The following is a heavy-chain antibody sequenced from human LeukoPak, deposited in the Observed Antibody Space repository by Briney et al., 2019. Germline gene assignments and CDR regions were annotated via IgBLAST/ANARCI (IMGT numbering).Heavy chain of an antibody. CDR2: IIPILGIA. D-gene: IGHD1-26*01. V-gene: IGHV1-69*04. J-gene: IGHJ4*02. CDR3: ARDVRIVGATFPSGSLGY. Sequence: GASVEVSCKASGYTFTGYYLHWARQAPGQGLEWMGRIIPILGIANYAQKFQGRVTVTADKSTSTAYMELSSLRSEDTAVYYCARDVRIVGATFPSGSLGYWGQGTLVTVSS. CDR1: GYTFTGYY.